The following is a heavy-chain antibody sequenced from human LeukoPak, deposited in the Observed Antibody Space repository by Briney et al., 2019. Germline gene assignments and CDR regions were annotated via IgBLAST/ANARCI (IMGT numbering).Heavy chain of an antibody. CDR2: IYYSGST. CDR3: ARAGYCSSTSCQWVPLV. J-gene: IGHJ6*02. Sequence: SETLSLTCTVSGDSIKNYYWIWIRQSPGKGLEWIEYIYYSGSTYYNPSLESRVTMSVDTSKNQFSLKLNSVTAADTAVYYCARAGYCSSTSCQWVPLVWGQGTTVTVSS. D-gene: IGHD2-2*03. V-gene: IGHV4-59*01. CDR1: GDSIKNYY.